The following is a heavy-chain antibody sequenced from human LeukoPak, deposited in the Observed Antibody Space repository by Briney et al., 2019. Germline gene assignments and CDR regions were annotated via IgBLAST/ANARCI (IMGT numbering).Heavy chain of an antibody. V-gene: IGHV4-59*12. J-gene: IGHJ4*02. CDR1: GDSISSYF. D-gene: IGHD3-10*01. Sequence: SETLSLTCTVSGDSISSYFWTWIRQPPGKGLEWIGFIYHSGTSSYNPSLKSRLTMSVDTSKNQVSLKLNSVTAADTAFYYCARGRKGGSALWGQGTLVTVSS. CDR2: IYHSGTS. CDR3: ARGRKGGSAL.